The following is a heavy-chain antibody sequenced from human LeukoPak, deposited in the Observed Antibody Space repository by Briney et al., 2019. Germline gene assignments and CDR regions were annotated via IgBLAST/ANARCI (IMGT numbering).Heavy chain of an antibody. V-gene: IGHV4-4*07. CDR1: GASITSCY. Sequence: SETLSLTCAVSGASITSCYWSWVRQSPGKGLEWIGRLYTTGTTNYNPSLKSRVTMSGDSSKNQLSLTLTSVTAADTAVYYCVRDGANWEEPNDAFDTWGQGTLVTVSS. J-gene: IGHJ3*02. CDR2: LYTTGTT. D-gene: IGHD1-26*01. CDR3: VRDGANWEEPNDAFDT.